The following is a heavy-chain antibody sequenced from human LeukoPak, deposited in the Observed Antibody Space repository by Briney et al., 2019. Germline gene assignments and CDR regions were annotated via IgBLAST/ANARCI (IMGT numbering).Heavy chain of an antibody. CDR1: GFTFSSYG. D-gene: IGHD4-17*01. J-gene: IGHJ4*02. CDR2: ISYDGSNK. Sequence: GSLRLSCAASGFTFSSYGMHWVRQAPGKGLEWVAVISYDGSNKYYADSVKGRFTISRDNSKYTLYLQMNSLRAEDTAVYYCAKESHYGDFDYWGQGTLVTVSS. CDR3: AKESHYGDFDY. V-gene: IGHV3-30*18.